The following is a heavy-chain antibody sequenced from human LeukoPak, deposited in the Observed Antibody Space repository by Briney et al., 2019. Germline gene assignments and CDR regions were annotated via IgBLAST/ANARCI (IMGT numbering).Heavy chain of an antibody. V-gene: IGHV4-39*07. J-gene: IGHJ6*02. CDR2: IYYSGST. CDR3: ARVRSDFWSGYYRGYYYGMDV. D-gene: IGHD3-3*01. Sequence: SETLSLTCTVSGGSISGSSYYWGWIRQPPGKGLEWIGSIYYSGSTYYNPSLKSRVTISVDTSKNQFSLKLSSVTAADTAVYYCARVRSDFWSGYYRGYYYGMDVWGQGTTVTVSS. CDR1: GGSISGSSYY.